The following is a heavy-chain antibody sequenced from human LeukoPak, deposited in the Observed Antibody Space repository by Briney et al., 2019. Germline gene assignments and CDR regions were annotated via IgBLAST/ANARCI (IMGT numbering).Heavy chain of an antibody. V-gene: IGHV4-39*07. D-gene: IGHD1-7*01. CDR2: ILFRGAT. Sequence: LETLSLTCTVSGDSISSYSYYWAWIRQPPGKGLEWIGSILFRGATYYNPSLKPRIIMSVDTSQNHFSLKLTSVTAADTAVYYCARCRHGNCDYFDYWGQGTLVTVSS. CDR1: GDSISSYSYY. J-gene: IGHJ4*02. CDR3: ARCRHGNCDYFDY.